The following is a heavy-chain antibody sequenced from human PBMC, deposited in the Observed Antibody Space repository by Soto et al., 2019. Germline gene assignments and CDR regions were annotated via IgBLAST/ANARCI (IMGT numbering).Heavy chain of an antibody. CDR2: IYSDGTT. CDR1: GVTVSSNY. D-gene: IGHD6-6*01. V-gene: IGHV3-53*01. J-gene: IGHJ4*02. CDR3: AILSN. Sequence: XGSLRLSCAASGVTVSSNYMNWVRQAPGKGLEWLSIIYSDGTTYYADSVKGRFTISRDNLKNTLYLRMNNLRAEDTAVYYCAILSNWGQGTLVTVSS.